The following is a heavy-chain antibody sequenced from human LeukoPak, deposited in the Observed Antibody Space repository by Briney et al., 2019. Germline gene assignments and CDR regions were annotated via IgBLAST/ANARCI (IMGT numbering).Heavy chain of an antibody. V-gene: IGHV1-3*01. CDR1: GYTFTSYY. J-gene: IGHJ4*02. Sequence: GASVKVSCKASGYTFTSYYMHWVRQAPGQRLEWMGWINAGNGNTKYSQKFQGRVTITRDTSASTAYMELSSLRSEDTAVYYCARGGGSSFLYFDYWGQGTLVTVSS. CDR2: INAGNGNT. CDR3: ARGGGSSFLYFDY. D-gene: IGHD1-26*01.